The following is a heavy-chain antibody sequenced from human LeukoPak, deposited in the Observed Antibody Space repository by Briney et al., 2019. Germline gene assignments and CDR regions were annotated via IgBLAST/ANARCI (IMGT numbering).Heavy chain of an antibody. CDR2: MYHSGST. CDR1: GYSFSTGYY. CDR3: ARHPDFGGNSGGHFDY. V-gene: IGHV4-38-2*01. Sequence: SGTLSLTCAVSGYSFSTGYYWGWIRQPPGKGLEWIGSMYHSGSTYYNPSLRSRVTISIDTSKNQFSLKLNSVTAADTAVYYCARHPDFGGNSGGHFDYWGQGTLVTVSS. D-gene: IGHD4-23*01. J-gene: IGHJ4*02.